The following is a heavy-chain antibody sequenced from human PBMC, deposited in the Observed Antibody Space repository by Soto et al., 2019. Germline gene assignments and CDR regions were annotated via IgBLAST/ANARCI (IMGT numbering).Heavy chain of an antibody. D-gene: IGHD5-12*01. V-gene: IGHV4-34*01. J-gene: IGHJ4*02. Sequence: QVQLQQWGAGLLKPSETLSLTCAVYGGSFSGYYWSWIRQPPGKGLEWIGEINHSGSTNYNPSLKSRVTISVDTSKNQFSLKLSSVTAADTAVYYCARGRQNLSRYDLAVYFDYWGQGTLVTVSS. CDR1: GGSFSGYY. CDR2: INHSGST. CDR3: ARGRQNLSRYDLAVYFDY.